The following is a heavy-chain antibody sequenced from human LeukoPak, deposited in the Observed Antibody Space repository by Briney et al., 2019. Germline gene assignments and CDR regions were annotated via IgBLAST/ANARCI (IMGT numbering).Heavy chain of an antibody. J-gene: IGHJ5*02. CDR3: ARDGTVTAGPFDP. CDR2: IWYDGSNK. D-gene: IGHD4-17*01. V-gene: IGHV3-33*01. Sequence: GGSLRLSCAAPGIPFSSFGMHWLRQAPGKGLEWVAFIWYDGSNKYYADSVKGRFTVSRDNSKNTLYLQMNSLTAEDTAVYYCARDGTVTAGPFDPWGGGTLSPSPQ. CDR1: GIPFSSFG.